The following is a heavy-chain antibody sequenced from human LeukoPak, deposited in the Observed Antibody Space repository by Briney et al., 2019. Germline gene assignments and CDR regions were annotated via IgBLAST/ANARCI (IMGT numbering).Heavy chain of an antibody. D-gene: IGHD6-13*01. CDR3: AREGQQLVPGYFDY. V-gene: IGHV3-30*03. CDR2: ISYDGSNK. CDR1: GFTFSSYG. Sequence: KPGRSLRLSCAASGFTFSSYGMHWVRQAPGKGLEWVAVISYDGSNKYYADSVKGRFTISRDNSKNTLYLQMNSLRAEDTAVYYCAREGQQLVPGYFDYWGQGTLVTVSS. J-gene: IGHJ4*02.